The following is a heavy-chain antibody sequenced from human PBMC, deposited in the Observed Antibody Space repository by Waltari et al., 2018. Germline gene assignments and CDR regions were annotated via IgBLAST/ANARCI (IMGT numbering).Heavy chain of an antibody. CDR2: ILPIFGTA. V-gene: IGHV1-69*05. CDR1: GGTFSSYA. Sequence: QVHLVQSGAEVKKPGSSVKLSCEASGGTFSSYAISWVRQAPGYGLEWMGGILPIFGTANYAQKCQGRVTITTDEATSTAYMELSSLRSEDTAVYYCASGPLFSVSRSGGSCYTNWGQGTLVTVSS. D-gene: IGHD2-15*01. CDR3: ASGPLFSVSRSGGSCYTN. J-gene: IGHJ4*02.